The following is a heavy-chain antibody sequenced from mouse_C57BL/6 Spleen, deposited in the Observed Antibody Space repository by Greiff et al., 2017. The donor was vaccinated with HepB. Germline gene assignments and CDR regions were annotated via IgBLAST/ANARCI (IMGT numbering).Heavy chain of an antibody. Sequence: QVQLQQSGPELVKPGASVKISCKASGYAFSSSWMNWVKQRPGKGLEWIGRIYPGDGDTNYNGKFKGKATLTADKSSSTAYMQLSSLTSEDSAVYCCARTAITTVVAPFDYWGQGTTLTVSS. J-gene: IGHJ2*01. CDR1: GYAFSSSW. V-gene: IGHV1-82*01. D-gene: IGHD1-1*01. CDR2: IYPGDGDT. CDR3: ARTAITTVVAPFDY.